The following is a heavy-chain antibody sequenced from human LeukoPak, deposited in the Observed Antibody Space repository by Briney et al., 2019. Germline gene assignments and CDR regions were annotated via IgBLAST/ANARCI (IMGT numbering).Heavy chain of an antibody. CDR1: GGSVSSGSYY. Sequence: PSETLSLTCTVSGGSVSSGSYYWSWIRQPPGRGLEWIAYIHYSGSAAYNPSLKSRVTISRDMSTNQSSLKMTSVTAADTAVYFCARDMGAPDYGSYSVDYWGQGTLVTVSS. V-gene: IGHV4-61*01. CDR2: IHYSGSA. D-gene: IGHD4-23*01. J-gene: IGHJ4*02. CDR3: ARDMGAPDYGSYSVDY.